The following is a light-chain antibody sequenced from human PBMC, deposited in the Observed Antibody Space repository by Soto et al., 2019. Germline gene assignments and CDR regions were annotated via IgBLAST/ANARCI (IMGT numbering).Light chain of an antibody. J-gene: IGKJ4*01. V-gene: IGKV1-33*01. CDR1: QYISNY. CDR2: DAS. CDR3: QQYGNLPLT. Sequence: DIQMTQSPSALSASVGDRVTITCQSSQYISNYLNWYYQKPGKAPTLLIYDASTLETGVPSRFSGSGSGTYFTVTISSLQPEEIATYYCQQYGNLPLTFGGGTKVEI.